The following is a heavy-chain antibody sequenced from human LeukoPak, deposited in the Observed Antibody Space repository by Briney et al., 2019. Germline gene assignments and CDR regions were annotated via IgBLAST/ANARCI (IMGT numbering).Heavy chain of an antibody. D-gene: IGHD2/OR15-2a*01. CDR2: ISGSGGST. J-gene: IGHJ4*02. CDR1: GFMFSTYP. Sequence: GGSLRLSCAASGFMFSTYPMNWVRQAPGKGLEWVSTISGSGGSTYYADSVKGRFTISRDNSKNTLYLQMNRLRADDMAIYYCAKERTQTTSFDYWGQGTLVTVSS. V-gene: IGHV3-23*01. CDR3: AKERTQTTSFDY.